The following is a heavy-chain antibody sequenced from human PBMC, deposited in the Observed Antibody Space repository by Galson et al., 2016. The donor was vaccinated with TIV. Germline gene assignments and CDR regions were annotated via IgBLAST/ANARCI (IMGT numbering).Heavy chain of an antibody. D-gene: IGHD6-6*01. Sequence: SVKVSCKASGRIFSSYTIFWVRQAPGQGLEWMGRIIPIIGMTNYAQKFQGRVTITADTSTNTAYMELGNLRSEDTAIYYCARAGVGAARDGGDYWGQGTLVTVSS. J-gene: IGHJ4*02. CDR2: IIPIIGMT. CDR1: GRIFSSYT. V-gene: IGHV1-69*02. CDR3: ARAGVGAARDGGDY.